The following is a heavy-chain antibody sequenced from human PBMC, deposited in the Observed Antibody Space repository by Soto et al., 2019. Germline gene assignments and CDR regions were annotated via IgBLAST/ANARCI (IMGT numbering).Heavy chain of an antibody. Sequence: ASVKVSWKASGYTFTNHGISWVRQAPGQGLEWLGWISGHNGNTKYAQRLKGRVTMTADTSTSTAYMELRSLRSDDTAVYYCARDLYPLAYYFDFWGQGTLVTVSS. J-gene: IGHJ4*02. V-gene: IGHV1-18*04. CDR3: ARDLYPLAYYFDF. D-gene: IGHD2-8*01. CDR1: GYTFTNHG. CDR2: ISGHNGNT.